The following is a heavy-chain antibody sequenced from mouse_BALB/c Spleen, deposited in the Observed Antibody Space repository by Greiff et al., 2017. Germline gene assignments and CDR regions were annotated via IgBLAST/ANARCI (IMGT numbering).Heavy chain of an antibody. CDR2: ISSGGGST. CDR1: GFAFSSYD. V-gene: IGHV5-12-1*01. D-gene: IGHD1-1*01. CDR3: ARGTTVVAHWYFDV. Sequence: DVQLVESGGGLVKPGGSLKLSCAASGFAFSSYDMSWVRQTPEKRLEWVAYISSGGGSTYYPDTVKGRFTISRDNAKNTLYLQMSSLKSEDTAMYYCARGTTVVAHWYFDVWGAGTTVTVSS. J-gene: IGHJ1*01.